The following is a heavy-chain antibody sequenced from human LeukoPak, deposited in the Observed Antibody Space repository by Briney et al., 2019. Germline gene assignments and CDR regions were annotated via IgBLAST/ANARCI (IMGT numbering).Heavy chain of an antibody. V-gene: IGHV4-59*01. CDR3: AREGGRQGYSSGWYEAFDI. CDR1: GGSISSYY. Sequence: SETLSLTCTVSGGSISSYYWSWIRQPPGEGLEWIGYIYYSGSTKYNPSIKSRGNISVETSKNQLSLKLSSVTAADTAVYYCAREGGRQGYSSGWYEAFDIWGQGTMVTVSS. D-gene: IGHD6-19*01. CDR2: IYYSGST. J-gene: IGHJ3*02.